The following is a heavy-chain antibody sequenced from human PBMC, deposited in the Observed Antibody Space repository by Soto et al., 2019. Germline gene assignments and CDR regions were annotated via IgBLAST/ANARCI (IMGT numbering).Heavy chain of an antibody. Sequence: SXKVSCKTSGYTXSNYGIALVRQAPGQPLEWLGWISLYSDGTNYAQKFQARVSMTTDTSTTTAYMELRSLRSDDTDVYYCARVVPGAEAWFGPWGQGTLVTVSS. V-gene: IGHV1-18*01. CDR1: GYTXSNYG. D-gene: IGHD2-2*01. J-gene: IGHJ5*02. CDR2: ISLYSDGT. CDR3: ARVVPGAEAWFGP.